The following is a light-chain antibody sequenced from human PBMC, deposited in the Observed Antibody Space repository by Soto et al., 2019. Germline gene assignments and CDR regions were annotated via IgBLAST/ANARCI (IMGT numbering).Light chain of an antibody. V-gene: IGKV3D-20*01. J-gene: IGKJ4*01. CDR1: QGVSSSY. Sequence: EIVLTQSPATLSLSPGERATLSCGAGQGVSSSYLAWYQQKPGLAPRLLIYDASSRATGIPDRFSGSGSGTDFTLTISRLEPEYFAVYYYQQYGSSPLTFGGGSKVEIK. CDR2: DAS. CDR3: QQYGSSPLT.